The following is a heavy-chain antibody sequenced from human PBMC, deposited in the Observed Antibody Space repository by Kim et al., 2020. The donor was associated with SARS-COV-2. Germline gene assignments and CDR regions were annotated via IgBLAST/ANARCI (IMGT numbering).Heavy chain of an antibody. D-gene: IGHD5-18*01. J-gene: IGHJ4*02. CDR2: ST. CDR3: ARERAMVTDY. Sequence: STTYSPSLKSRVTISVDTSKNQFSLKLSSVTAADTAVYYCARERAMVTDYWGQGTLVTVSS. V-gene: IGHV4-59*01.